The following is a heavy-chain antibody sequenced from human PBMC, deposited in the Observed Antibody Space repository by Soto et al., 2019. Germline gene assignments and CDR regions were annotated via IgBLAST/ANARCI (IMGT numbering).Heavy chain of an antibody. J-gene: IGHJ4*02. Sequence: GGSLRLSCAASGFTFSSYAMSWVRQAPGKGLEWVSAISGSGGSTYYADSVKGRFTISRDNSKNTLYLQMNSLRAEDTAVYYCAKLAGDYGTYYDFWSGYYSTYYFDYWGQGTLVTVSS. V-gene: IGHV3-23*01. D-gene: IGHD3-3*01. CDR2: ISGSGGST. CDR3: AKLAGDYGTYYDFWSGYYSTYYFDY. CDR1: GFTFSSYA.